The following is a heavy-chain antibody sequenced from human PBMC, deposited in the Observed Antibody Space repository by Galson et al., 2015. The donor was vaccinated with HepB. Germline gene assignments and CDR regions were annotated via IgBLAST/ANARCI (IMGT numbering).Heavy chain of an antibody. J-gene: IGHJ3*02. V-gene: IGHV1-18*04. Sequence: SVKVSCKASGYTFTSYGISWVRQAPGQGLEWMGWISAYNGNTNYAQKLQDRVTMTRDTSTSTVYMELSSLRSEDTAMYYCARGGCGGDCSWDIWGQGTMVTVSS. CDR3: ARGGCGGDCSWDI. CDR1: GYTFTSYG. CDR2: ISAYNGNT. D-gene: IGHD2-21*02.